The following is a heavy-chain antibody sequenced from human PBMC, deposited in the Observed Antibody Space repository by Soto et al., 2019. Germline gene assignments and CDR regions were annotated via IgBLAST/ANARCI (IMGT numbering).Heavy chain of an antibody. CDR3: ARDITGTKNWFDS. D-gene: IGHD1-20*01. CDR1: GDTFNSHT. J-gene: IGHJ5*01. CDR2: IIPVFGSP. Sequence: VQLVQSGSEVRKPGSSVRVSCETSGDTFNSHTINWLRQAPGQGLEWMGGIIPVFGSPTYAQKFQASLTITADTSKQTAYMELSSQTSDDTAFYFSARDITGTKNWFDSWGQGTLVPVSS. V-gene: IGHV1-69*06.